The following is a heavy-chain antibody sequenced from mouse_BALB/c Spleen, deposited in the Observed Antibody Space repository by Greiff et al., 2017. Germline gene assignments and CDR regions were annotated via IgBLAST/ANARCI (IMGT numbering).Heavy chain of an antibody. CDR2: IDPANGNT. V-gene: IGHV14-3*02. J-gene: IGHJ2*01. Sequence: EVKLVESGAELVKPGASVKLSCTASGFNIKDTYMHWVKQRPEQGLEWIGRIDPANGNTKYDPKFQGKATITADTSSNTAYLQLSSLTSEDTAVYYCARVDYYGSSYYFDYWGQGTTLTVSS. CDR1: GFNIKDTY. D-gene: IGHD1-1*01. CDR3: ARVDYYGSSYYFDY.